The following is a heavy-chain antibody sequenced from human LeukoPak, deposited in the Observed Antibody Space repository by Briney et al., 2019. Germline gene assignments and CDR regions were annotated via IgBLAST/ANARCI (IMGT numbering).Heavy chain of an antibody. J-gene: IGHJ1*01. CDR3: ARDREVPTPDEYFEH. CDR1: EFTFSTYW. D-gene: IGHD5-24*01. CDR2: IKQDGSEK. V-gene: IGHV3-7*01. Sequence: PGGPLKLSCAASEFTFSTYWMTWVPQAQGKGLEWLPNIKQDGSEKYYVDSVKGRFTVSRDNAKNSVFLLMNSLRADDTAVYYCARDREVPTPDEYFEHWGQGTLVTVSS.